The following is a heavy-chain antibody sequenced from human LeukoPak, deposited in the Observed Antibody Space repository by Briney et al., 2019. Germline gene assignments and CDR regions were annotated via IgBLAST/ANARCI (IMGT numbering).Heavy chain of an antibody. Sequence: GGSLRRSCAASGFTCSSDWMSRVRQAPGKGLEWVANIKQDGSEKYYVDSVKGRFTISRDNAKNSVYLQMNSLRAEDTAVYYCARDRRGCSITSCDYAYYYGMDVWGQGTTVTVSS. J-gene: IGHJ6*02. CDR1: GFTCSSDW. CDR3: ARDRRGCSITSCDYAYYYGMDV. D-gene: IGHD2-2*01. CDR2: IKQDGSEK. V-gene: IGHV3-7*01.